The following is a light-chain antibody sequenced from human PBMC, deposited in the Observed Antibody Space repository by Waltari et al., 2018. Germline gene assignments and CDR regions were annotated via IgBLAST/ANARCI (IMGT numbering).Light chain of an antibody. J-gene: IGKJ1*01. V-gene: IGKV3-20*01. CDR3: QMYVRLPVT. CDR1: QSVGRA. Sequence: RSTLSCRASQSVGRALACYQKKVGQAPRRLIYDAFSRATGISDKFSGSGSGTDFTLPISRVEPEDFAVYFCQMYVRLPVTFGQGTKVEVK. CDR2: DAF.